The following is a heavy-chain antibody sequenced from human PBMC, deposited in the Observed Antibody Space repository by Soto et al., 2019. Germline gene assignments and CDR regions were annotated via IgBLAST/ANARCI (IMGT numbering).Heavy chain of an antibody. CDR1: GYTFTSYD. V-gene: IGHV1-8*01. Sequence: RASVKVSCKASGYTFTSYDINWVRQATGQGLEWMGWMNPNSGNTGYAQKFQGRVTMTRNTSISTAYMELSSLRSEDTAVYYCARGDYYCSSTSCYSGWFDPWGQGTLVTVSS. J-gene: IGHJ5*02. CDR2: MNPNSGNT. CDR3: ARGDYYCSSTSCYSGWFDP. D-gene: IGHD2-2*01.